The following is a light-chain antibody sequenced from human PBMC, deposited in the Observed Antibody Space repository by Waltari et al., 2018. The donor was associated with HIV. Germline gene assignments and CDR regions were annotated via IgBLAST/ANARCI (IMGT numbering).Light chain of an antibody. CDR3: QQYCSLGPT. V-gene: IGKV4-1*01. CDR2: WAS. Sequence: DILMTESPSSLAGSLGERATINFRSSRTLVHSLDSRNCFAWYQQTPGQSPKLIIYWASTRASGVPDRFSGSGSRKNFSLTISTLPADDVTLYYCQQYCSLGPTFGGGTKVEIK. J-gene: IGKJ4*01. CDR1: RTLVHSLDSRNC.